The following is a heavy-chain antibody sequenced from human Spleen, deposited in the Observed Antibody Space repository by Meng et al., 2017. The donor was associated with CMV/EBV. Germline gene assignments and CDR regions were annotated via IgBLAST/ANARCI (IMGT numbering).Heavy chain of an antibody. D-gene: IGHD2-15*01. CDR3: ATPGYCSGGSCHMGARN. Sequence: YTFTDYYMHWVQQAPGKGLEWMGLVDPEDGETIYAEKFQGRVTITADTSTDTAYMELSSLRSEDTAVYYCATPGYCSGGSCHMGARNWGQGTLVTVSS. CDR1: YTFTDYY. V-gene: IGHV1-69-2*01. CDR2: VDPEDGET. J-gene: IGHJ4*02.